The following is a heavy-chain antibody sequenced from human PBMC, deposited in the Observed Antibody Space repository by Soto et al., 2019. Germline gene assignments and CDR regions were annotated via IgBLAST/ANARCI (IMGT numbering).Heavy chain of an antibody. Sequence: SETLSLTCTVSGGSISSGGYYWSWIRQHPGKGLEWIGYIYYSGSTYYNPSLKSRVTISVDTSKNQFSLKLSSVTAADTAVYYCARSIYDSSGYYLDYWGQGTLVTVAS. J-gene: IGHJ4*02. CDR1: GGSISSGGYY. CDR2: IYYSGST. D-gene: IGHD3-22*01. V-gene: IGHV4-31*03. CDR3: ARSIYDSSGYYLDY.